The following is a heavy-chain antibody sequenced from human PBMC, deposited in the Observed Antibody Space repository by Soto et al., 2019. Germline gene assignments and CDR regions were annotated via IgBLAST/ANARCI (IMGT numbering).Heavy chain of an antibody. V-gene: IGHV4-34*01. CDR3: ASRLSSIAARFDY. CDR1: GGSFSGYY. D-gene: IGHD6-6*01. J-gene: IGHJ4*02. CDR2: INHSGST. Sequence: SSETLSLTCAVYGGSFSGYYWSWIRQPPGKGLEWIGEINHSGSTNYNPSLKSRVTISVDTSKNQFSLKLSSVTAADTAVYYCASRLSSIAARFDYWGQGTLVTVSS.